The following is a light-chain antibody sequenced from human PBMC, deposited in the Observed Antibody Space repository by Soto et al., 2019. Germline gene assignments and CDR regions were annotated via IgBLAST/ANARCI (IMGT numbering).Light chain of an antibody. CDR2: GAS. J-gene: IGKJ1*01. V-gene: IGKV3-15*01. CDR3: QQYDNWPPWT. Sequence: EIMVTQSASTLSLSPGERATLSCRASPSVTNYLAWYQQKPGQAPRLLISGASTRAPGIPARFSGSGSGTEFTLTISSLQSEDFAVYYCQQYDNWPPWTFGQGTKVDIK. CDR1: PSVTNY.